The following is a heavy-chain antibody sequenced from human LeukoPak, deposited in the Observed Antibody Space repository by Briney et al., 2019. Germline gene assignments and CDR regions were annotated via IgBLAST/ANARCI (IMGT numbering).Heavy chain of an antibody. CDR1: GFTFDDYA. CDR2: ISWNSGGI. J-gene: IGHJ4*02. V-gene: IGHV3-9*01. CDR3: AKEADYGDYLRYFDY. Sequence: GGSLRLSCAASGFTFDDYAMHWVRQAPGKGLEWVSGISWNSGGIGYADSVKGRLTISRDNAKNSLYLQMNSLRAEDTALYYCAKEADYGDYLRYFDYWGQGTLVTVSS. D-gene: IGHD4-17*01.